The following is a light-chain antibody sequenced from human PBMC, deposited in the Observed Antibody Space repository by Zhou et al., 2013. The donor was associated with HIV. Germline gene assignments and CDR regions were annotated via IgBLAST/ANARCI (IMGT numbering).Light chain of an antibody. Sequence: EIVLTQSPGTLSLSPGQRATLSCRASQSVSNSLAWYQQKAGQAPRLLIYGASTRATGIPDRFSASGSGTDFTLSISRLETEDSAVYYCQQYVTSALTFGGGSKVEI. CDR1: QSVSNS. V-gene: IGKV3-20*01. CDR3: QQYVTSALT. CDR2: GAS. J-gene: IGKJ4*01.